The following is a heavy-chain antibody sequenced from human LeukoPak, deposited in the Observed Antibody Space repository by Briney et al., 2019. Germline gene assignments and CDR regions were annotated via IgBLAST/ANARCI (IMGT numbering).Heavy chain of an antibody. CDR2: IYTSGST. Sequence: SETLSLTCTVSGGSSSSYYWSWIRQPAGKGLEWIGRIYTSGSTNYNPSLKSRVTMSVDTSKNQFSLKLSSVTAADTAVYYCARVVAAAGTYYGMDVWGQGTTVTVSS. D-gene: IGHD6-13*01. CDR3: ARVVAAAGTYYGMDV. J-gene: IGHJ6*02. CDR1: GGSSSSYY. V-gene: IGHV4-4*07.